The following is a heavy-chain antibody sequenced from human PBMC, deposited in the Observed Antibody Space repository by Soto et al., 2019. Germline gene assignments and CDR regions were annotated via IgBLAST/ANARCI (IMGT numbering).Heavy chain of an antibody. J-gene: IGHJ6*01. CDR1: GGSFSGYY. CDR2: INHSGST. D-gene: IGHD1-7*01. Sequence: QVQLQQWGAGLLKPSETLSLTCAVYGGSFSGYYWSWIRQPPGKGLEWIGEINHSGSTNYNPSLKSRVTISVDTSKNQFSLKLSSVTAADTAVYYCARHSFLRIYNWNYLGYYYGMDVW. CDR3: ARHSFLRIYNWNYLGYYYGMDV. V-gene: IGHV4-34*01.